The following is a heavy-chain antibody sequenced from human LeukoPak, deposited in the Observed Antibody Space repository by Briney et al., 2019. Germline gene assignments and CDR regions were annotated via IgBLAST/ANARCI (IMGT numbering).Heavy chain of an antibody. Sequence: KSSETLSLTCTVSGASISISSYYWGWIRQPPGRGLEWIVTIHHSGSTYHNPSLKSRVTMSVDTSKNQYSLKLSSLTAADTAVYYCARHPSGSSFDYWGQGTLVTVSS. D-gene: IGHD3-22*01. J-gene: IGHJ4*02. CDR3: ARHPSGSSFDY. CDR1: GASISISSYY. CDR2: IHHSGST. V-gene: IGHV4-39*01.